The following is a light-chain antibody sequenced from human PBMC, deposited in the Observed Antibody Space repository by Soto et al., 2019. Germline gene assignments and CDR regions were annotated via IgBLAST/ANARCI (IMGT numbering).Light chain of an antibody. CDR3: AAWDDSLNEEV. CDR1: SSNIGSNT. Sequence: QAVVTQPPSASGTPGQRVTISCSGSSSNIGSNTVNWYQQLPGTAPKLLIYSNNQRPSGVPDRFSGSKSGTSASLAISGLQSEDEADYYCAAWDDSLNEEVFGTGTKLTVL. V-gene: IGLV1-44*01. CDR2: SNN. J-gene: IGLJ1*01.